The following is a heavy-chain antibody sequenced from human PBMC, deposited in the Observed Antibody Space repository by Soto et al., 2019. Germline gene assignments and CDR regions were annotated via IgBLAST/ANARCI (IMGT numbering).Heavy chain of an antibody. V-gene: IGHV5-10-1*01. D-gene: IGHD3-22*01. CDR3: ARVGDYYDSSGYVDLDY. CDR2: IDPSDSYT. CDR1: GYSFTIYC. J-gene: IGHJ4*02. Sequence: GESLKISCNGSGYSFTIYCISLVRQMPGKGLEWMGRIDPSDSYTNYSPSFQGHVTISADKSISTAYLQWSSLKASDTAMYYCARVGDYYDSSGYVDLDYWGQGTLVTVSS.